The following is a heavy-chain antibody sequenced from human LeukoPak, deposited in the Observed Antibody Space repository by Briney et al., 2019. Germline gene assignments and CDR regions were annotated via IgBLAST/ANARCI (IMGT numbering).Heavy chain of an antibody. CDR3: AKDRRGYDPGDFDY. Sequence: GGSLRLSCAASGFTFTNYVMSWVRQPPGKGLEWVSTITGSGGTTYYADSVKGRFTISRDNSKNTLSLQMNSLRAEDTAVYYCAKDRRGYDPGDFDYWGQGTLVTVSS. D-gene: IGHD5-12*01. V-gene: IGHV3-23*01. CDR2: ITGSGGTT. J-gene: IGHJ4*02. CDR1: GFTFTNYV.